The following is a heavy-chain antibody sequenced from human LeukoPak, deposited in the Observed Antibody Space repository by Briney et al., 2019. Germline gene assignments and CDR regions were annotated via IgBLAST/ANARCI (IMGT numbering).Heavy chain of an antibody. CDR2: IYHSGST. CDR3: ARGYSGYDYYWFDP. J-gene: IGHJ5*02. Sequence: SETLSLTCAVSGGSISSGGYSWSWIRQPPGKGLEWIGYIYHSGSTYYNPSLKSRVTISVDRSKDQFSLKLSSVTAADTAVYYCARGYSGYDYYWFDPWGQGTLVTVSS. V-gene: IGHV4-30-2*01. D-gene: IGHD5-12*01. CDR1: GGSISSGGYS.